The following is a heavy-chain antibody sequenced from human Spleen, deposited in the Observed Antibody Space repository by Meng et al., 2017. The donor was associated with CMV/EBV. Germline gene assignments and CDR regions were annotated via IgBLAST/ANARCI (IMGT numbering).Heavy chain of an antibody. CDR3: AKEARIYDFWSGYPLYYYYYGMDV. CDR1: GFIFDDYT. CDR2: ISWDGGST. J-gene: IGHJ6*02. V-gene: IGHV3-43*01. Sequence: GESLKISCAASGFIFDDYTMHWVRQAPGKGLEWVSLISWDGGSTYYADSVKGRFTISRDNSKNSLYLQMNSLRTEDTALYYCAKEARIYDFWSGYPLYYYYYGMDVWGQGTTVTVSS. D-gene: IGHD3-3*01.